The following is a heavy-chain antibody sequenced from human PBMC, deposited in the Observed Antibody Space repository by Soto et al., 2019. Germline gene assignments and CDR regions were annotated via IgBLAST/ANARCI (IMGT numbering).Heavy chain of an antibody. CDR2: IYYSGST. CDR1: GGSISSGGYY. V-gene: IGHV4-31*03. Sequence: NPSETLSLTCTVSGGSISSGGYYWSWIRQHPGKGLEWIGYIYYSGSTYYNPSLKSRVTISVDTSKNQFSLKLSSVTAADTAVYYCASSPPTPGIMDVWGQGTTVTVSS. J-gene: IGHJ6*02. CDR3: ASSPPTPGIMDV.